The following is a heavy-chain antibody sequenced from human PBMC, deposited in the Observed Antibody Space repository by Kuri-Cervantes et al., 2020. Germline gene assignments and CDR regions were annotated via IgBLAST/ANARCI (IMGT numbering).Heavy chain of an antibody. V-gene: IGHV1-2*02. D-gene: IGHD3-22*01. CDR2: INPNSGGT. CDR1: GYTFTGYY. CDR3: ARDLDYYDSSGPHRAYYYYGMDV. Sequence: ASVKVSCKASGYTFTGYYMHWVRQAPGQGLEWMGWINPNSGGTNYAQKFQGRVTMTRDTSISTAYMELSRLRSDDTAVYYCARDLDYYDSSGPHRAYYYYGMDVWGQGTTVTVSS. J-gene: IGHJ6*02.